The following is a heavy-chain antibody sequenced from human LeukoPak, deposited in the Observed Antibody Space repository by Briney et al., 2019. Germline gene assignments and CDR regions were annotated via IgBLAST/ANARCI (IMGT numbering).Heavy chain of an antibody. CDR1: GGSFSGYY. CDR3: ARGRKYSYGY. CDR2: INHSGRT. Sequence: PSETLSLTCAVYGGSFSGYYWSWIRQPPGKGLEWIGEINHSGRTNYNPSLKSRVTVSVDTSKNQSSLKLSSVTAADTAVYYYARGRKYSYGYWGQGTLVTVSS. D-gene: IGHD5-18*01. V-gene: IGHV4-34*01. J-gene: IGHJ4*02.